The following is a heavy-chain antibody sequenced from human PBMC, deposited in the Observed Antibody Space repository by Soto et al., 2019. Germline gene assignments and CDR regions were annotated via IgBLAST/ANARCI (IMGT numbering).Heavy chain of an antibody. J-gene: IGHJ5*02. CDR3: AGVDPSNWFDP. V-gene: IGHV4-39*01. CDR1: GGSISSSSYY. D-gene: IGHD2-15*01. CDR2: IYYSGST. Sequence: QLQLQESGPGLVKPSETLSLTCTVSGGSISSSSYYWGWIRQPPGKGLEWIGSIYYSGSTYYNPSLKSRVTISVDTSKNQFSLKLSSVTAADTAVYYCAGVDPSNWFDPWGQGTLVTVSS.